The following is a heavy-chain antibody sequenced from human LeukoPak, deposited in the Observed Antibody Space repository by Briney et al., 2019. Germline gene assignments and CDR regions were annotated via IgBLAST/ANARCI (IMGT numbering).Heavy chain of an antibody. J-gene: IGHJ6*03. D-gene: IGHD1-26*01. CDR1: GFTFSDYA. CDR3: ARNTVGATYTYYYYYMDV. CDR2: IYYSGST. Sequence: GSLRLSCVASGFTFSDYAMNWIRQPPGKGLEWIGSIYYSGSTYYNPSLKSRVTISVDTSKNQFSLKLSSVTAADTAVYYCARNTVGATYTYYYYYMDVWGKGTTVTVSS. V-gene: IGHV4-38-2*01.